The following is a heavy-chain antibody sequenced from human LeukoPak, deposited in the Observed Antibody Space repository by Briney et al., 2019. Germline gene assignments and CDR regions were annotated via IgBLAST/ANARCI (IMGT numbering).Heavy chain of an antibody. CDR3: ARVGYYDFWSGPSGYYYYGMDV. D-gene: IGHD3-3*01. V-gene: IGHV4-34*01. CDR1: GVSFSGYY. CDR2: INHSGST. Sequence: SETLSLTCAVYGVSFSGYYWSWIRQPPGKGLEWIGEINHSGSTNYNPSLKSRVTISVDTSKNQFSLKLSSVTAADTAVYYCARVGYYDFWSGPSGYYYYGMDVWGQGTTVTVSS. J-gene: IGHJ6*02.